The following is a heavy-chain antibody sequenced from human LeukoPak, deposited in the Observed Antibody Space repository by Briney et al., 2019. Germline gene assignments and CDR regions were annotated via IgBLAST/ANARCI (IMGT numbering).Heavy chain of an antibody. CDR2: IYYSGCT. Sequence: SPTLSPTCTVYCDSTSTYYWSWIRQPPGKGLAWIGYIYYSGCTNYNPSLKSQITISVDTSKNQFYLKLSSVTAADTAVYYCARAGGEWLVTGYFDLWGRGTLVTVSS. CDR1: CDSTSTYY. J-gene: IGHJ2*01. V-gene: IGHV4-59*01. D-gene: IGHD6-19*01. CDR3: ARAGGEWLVTGYFDL.